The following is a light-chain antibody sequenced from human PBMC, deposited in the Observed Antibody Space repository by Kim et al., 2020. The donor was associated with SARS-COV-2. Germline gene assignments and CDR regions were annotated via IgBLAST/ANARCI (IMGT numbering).Light chain of an antibody. CDR2: GAS. V-gene: IGKV3-15*01. CDR3: QQYDTWPPVT. Sequence: SPGERVTLSCRASQSVSSKLAWYQQKPGQAPRLLIYGASTRATGTPARFSGSGSGTEFTLDISSLQSEDFAVYYCQQYDTWPPVTFGGGTKVDIK. J-gene: IGKJ4*01. CDR1: QSVSSK.